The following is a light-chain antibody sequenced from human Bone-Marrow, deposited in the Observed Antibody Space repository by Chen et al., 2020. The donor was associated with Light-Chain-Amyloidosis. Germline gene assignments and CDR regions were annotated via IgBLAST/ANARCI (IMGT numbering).Light chain of an antibody. V-gene: IGLV3-25*03. CDR2: RDT. CDR1: DLPTKY. J-gene: IGLJ2*01. CDR3: QSADSSGTYEVI. Sequence: SYELTQPPSVSVSPGQTARITCSGDDLPTKYAYWYQQKPGQAPVLGIHRDTERPSGISERFSGSSAGTTATVTISGVQVEDEADYHCQSADSSGTYEVIFGGGTKLTVL.